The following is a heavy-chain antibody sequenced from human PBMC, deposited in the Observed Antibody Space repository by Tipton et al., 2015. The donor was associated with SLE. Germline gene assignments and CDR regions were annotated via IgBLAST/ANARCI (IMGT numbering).Heavy chain of an antibody. CDR2: ISSSDNSI. CDR3: AKAASGTDLYFDS. V-gene: IGHV3-11*01. D-gene: IGHD6-25*01. J-gene: IGHJ4*02. Sequence: SLRLSCAASGFTFRNYYMSWIRQAPGKGLEWISYISSSDNSIYYADSVKGRFTISRDNGKNSLYLQMNSLRAEDTALYYCAKAASGTDLYFDSWGQGTLVTVSS. CDR1: GFTFRNYY.